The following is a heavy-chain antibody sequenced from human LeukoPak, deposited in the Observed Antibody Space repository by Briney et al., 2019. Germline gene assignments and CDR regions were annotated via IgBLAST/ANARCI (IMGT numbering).Heavy chain of an antibody. CDR2: INPNSGGT. CDR3: ARQVDYSNGIDY. V-gene: IGHV1-2*06. CDR1: GYTFTDYY. Sequence: ASVKVSCKASGYTFTDYYMHWVRQAPGQGLEWMGRINPNSGGTNYAQKFQGRVTMTRDTSISTAYMELSRLRSDDTAVYYCARQVDYSNGIDYWGQGTLVTVSS. J-gene: IGHJ4*02. D-gene: IGHD4-11*01.